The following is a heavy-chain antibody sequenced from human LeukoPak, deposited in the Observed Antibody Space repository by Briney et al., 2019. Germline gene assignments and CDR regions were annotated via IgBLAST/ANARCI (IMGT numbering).Heavy chain of an antibody. V-gene: IGHV4-34*01. CDR1: GGSFSGYY. CDR2: INHSGST. Sequence: SETLSLTCAVYGGSFSGYYWSWIRQPPGKGLEWIGEINHSGSTNYNPSLKSRVTISVDTSKNQFSLKLSSVTAADTAVYYCARVKTLRFLEWLSKYYFDYWGQGTLVTVSS. D-gene: IGHD3-3*01. CDR3: ARVKTLRFLEWLSKYYFDY. J-gene: IGHJ4*02.